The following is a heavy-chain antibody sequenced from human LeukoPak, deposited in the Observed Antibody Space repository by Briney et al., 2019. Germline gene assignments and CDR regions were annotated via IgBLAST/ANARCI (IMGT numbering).Heavy chain of an antibody. V-gene: IGHV3-7*01. CDR3: ARDLKDYYYNYMDV. J-gene: IGHJ6*03. CDR1: GFTFSSYW. CDR2: IKQDGSEK. Sequence: AGGSLRLSCAASGFTFSSYWMSWVRQAPGKGLEWVANIKQDGSEKYYVDSVKGRFTISRDNAKNSLYLQMNSLRAEDTAVYYCARDLKDYYYNYMDVWGKGTTVTVSS.